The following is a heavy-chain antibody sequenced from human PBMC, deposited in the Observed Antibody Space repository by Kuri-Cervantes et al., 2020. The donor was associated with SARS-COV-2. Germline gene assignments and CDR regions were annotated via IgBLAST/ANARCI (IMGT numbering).Heavy chain of an antibody. Sequence: GGSLRLSCAASGFTFSSYSMNWVRQAPGKGLEWVSSISSSSSYIYYADSVKGRFTISRDNAKNSLYLQMNSLRAEDTAVYYFARDERYCSGGSCYSEAGNWFDPWGQGTLVTVSS. D-gene: IGHD2-15*01. V-gene: IGHV3-21*01. CDR3: ARDERYCSGGSCYSEAGNWFDP. J-gene: IGHJ5*02. CDR1: GFTFSSYS. CDR2: ISSSSSYI.